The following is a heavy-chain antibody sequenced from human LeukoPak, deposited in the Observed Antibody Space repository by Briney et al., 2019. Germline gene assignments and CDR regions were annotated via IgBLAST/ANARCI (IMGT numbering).Heavy chain of an antibody. D-gene: IGHD3-10*01. CDR3: AKKGYAGSGTYSYYFDY. CDR1: GFTFSSYW. J-gene: IGHJ4*02. Sequence: GGSLRLSCAASGFTFSSYWMSWVRQAPGKGLEWVASIKQDGSEKDYVDSVKGRFTISRDNAKNSLYLQMNSLRAEDTAIYYCAKKGYAGSGTYSYYFDYWGQGTLVTVSS. V-gene: IGHV3-7*03. CDR2: IKQDGSEK.